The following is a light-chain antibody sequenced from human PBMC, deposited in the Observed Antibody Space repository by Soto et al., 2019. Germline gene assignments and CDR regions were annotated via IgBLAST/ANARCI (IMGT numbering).Light chain of an antibody. V-gene: IGKV1-12*01. CDR3: QQAASSPIT. CDR2: TGS. Sequence: DIQLTQSPSYVSASVGDRVTITWRASQGIKNWLAWYQQKQGKPPNLLIYTGSSLQSGVPSRFRGNGSGTDCTLTINRLQPEDLETYYGQQAASSPITFGQGTRLEI. CDR1: QGIKNW. J-gene: IGKJ5*01.